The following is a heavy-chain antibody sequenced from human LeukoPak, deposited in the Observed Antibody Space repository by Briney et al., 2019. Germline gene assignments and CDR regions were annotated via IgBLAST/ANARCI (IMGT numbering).Heavy chain of an antibody. CDR3: AKDFDGGSFFFDN. D-gene: IGHD2-15*01. V-gene: IGHV3-23*01. CDR1: GFTLSSFA. J-gene: IGHJ4*02. Sequence: PGGSLRLSCAASGFTLSSFAMSWVRQAPGEGLEWVSYISSSGSTIYYADSVKGRFTVSRDNSKNTLYLQMHSLRAEDTALYFCAKDFDGGSFFFDNWGQGTLVTVSS. CDR2: ISSSGSTI.